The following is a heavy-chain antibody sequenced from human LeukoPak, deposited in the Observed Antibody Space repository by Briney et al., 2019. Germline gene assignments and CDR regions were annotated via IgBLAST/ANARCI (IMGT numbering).Heavy chain of an antibody. CDR3: ARETDTTYYGSGNFDY. Sequence: PSETLSLTCAVSGGSISSGSSYWRWIRQPAGKGLEWIGRIYTSGSTIYNPSLKSRVTISVDTSKNQFSLKLSSVTAADTAVYYCARETDTTYYGSGNFDYWGQGTLVTVSS. CDR2: IYTSGST. D-gene: IGHD3-10*01. V-gene: IGHV4-61*02. J-gene: IGHJ4*02. CDR1: GGSISSGSSY.